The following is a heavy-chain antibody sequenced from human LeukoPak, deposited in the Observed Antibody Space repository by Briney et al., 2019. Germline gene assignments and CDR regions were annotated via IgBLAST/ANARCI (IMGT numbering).Heavy chain of an antibody. D-gene: IGHD6-13*01. CDR3: ARAVGGADGH. CDR1: GFTLSSYC. J-gene: IGHJ4*02. CDR2: IKQDGSSK. V-gene: IGHV3-7*01. Sequence: PGGSLRLSCAASGFTLSSYCMNWVRQTPGKGLEWVANIKQDGSSKYYVDSVKGRFTISRDNAKNSLYLQMNSLRAEDTAVYYCARAVGGADGHWGQGTLVTVSS.